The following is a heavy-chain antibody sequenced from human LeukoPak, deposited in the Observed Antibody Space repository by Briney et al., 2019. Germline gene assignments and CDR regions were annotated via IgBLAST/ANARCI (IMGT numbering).Heavy chain of an antibody. CDR2: LVYDARS. Sequence: GTSLRLSCAASGFPFSSYGMHWVRQAPGKGLEWVARLVYDARSDYANSVKGRFSISRDDSKNTLFLDMSNLRVEDTALFYCARDLSAAFDFWGQGVLVTVSS. CDR3: ARDLSAAFDF. CDR1: GFPFSSYG. V-gene: IGHV3-33*01. J-gene: IGHJ4*02. D-gene: IGHD6-19*01.